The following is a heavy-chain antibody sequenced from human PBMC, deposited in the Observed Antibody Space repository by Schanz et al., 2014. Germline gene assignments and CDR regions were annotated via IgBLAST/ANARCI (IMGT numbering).Heavy chain of an antibody. V-gene: IGHV1-2*06. Sequence: QVQVIQSGPEVKKPGASVKVSCKASGYTFTNHYLHWVRQAPGQGLEWMGRISPSSGGTNYAQNLQGRVTMTKDTSINTVYMELSTLTSDDTAVYYCARESVSRTRLFDPWGQGTLVTVSS. D-gene: IGHD3-3*01. CDR2: ISPSSGGT. CDR1: GYTFTNHY. J-gene: IGHJ5*02. CDR3: ARESVSRTRLFDP.